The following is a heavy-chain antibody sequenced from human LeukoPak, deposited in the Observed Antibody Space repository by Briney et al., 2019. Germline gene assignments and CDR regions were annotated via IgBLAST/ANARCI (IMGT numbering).Heavy chain of an antibody. CDR3: ARRGAVAEDY. D-gene: IGHD6-19*01. J-gene: IGHJ4*02. CDR2: IDPSDSYT. V-gene: IGHV5-10-1*01. CDR1: GSSFTSYW. Sequence: GASLRISCNGSGSSFTSYWISWVRQLPGKGLEWMGRIDPSDSYTNYSPSFQGHVTISADKSISTAYLQWSSLKASDTAMYYCARRGAVAEDYWGQGTLVTVSS.